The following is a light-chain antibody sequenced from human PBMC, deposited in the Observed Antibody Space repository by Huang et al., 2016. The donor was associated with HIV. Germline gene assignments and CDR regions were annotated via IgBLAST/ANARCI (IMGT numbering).Light chain of an antibody. J-gene: IGKJ1*01. CDR2: DAS. Sequence: DIQMTQSPFTLSASVRDRVNITCRASQSIGTWLAWYQQKLGKAPKLLIDDASTLERGVPSRFSGSGSGTEFTLTITSLQPDDFATYYCQQYKSYPWTFGQGTKVDIK. CDR1: QSIGTW. V-gene: IGKV1-5*01. CDR3: QQYKSYPWT.